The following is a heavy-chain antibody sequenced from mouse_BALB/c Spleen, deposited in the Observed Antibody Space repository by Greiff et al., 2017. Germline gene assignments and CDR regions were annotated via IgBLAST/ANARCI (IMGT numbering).Heavy chain of an antibody. V-gene: IGHV1-4*01. CDR3: ARDSTTVDNFDV. J-gene: IGHJ1*01. Sequence: QVQLQQSGAELARPGASVKMSCKASGYTFTSYTMHWVKQRPGQGLEWIGYINPSSGYTNYNQKFKDKATLTADKSSSTAYMQLSSLTSEDSAVYYCARDSTTVDNFDVWGAGTTVTVSS. CDR2: INPSSGYT. D-gene: IGHD1-1*01. CDR1: GYTFTSYT.